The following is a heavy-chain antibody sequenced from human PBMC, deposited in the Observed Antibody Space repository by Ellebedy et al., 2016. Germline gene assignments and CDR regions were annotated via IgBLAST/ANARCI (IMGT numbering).Heavy chain of an antibody. CDR2: IYGNDDK. J-gene: IGHJ4*02. CDR1: GFSLTTSEVV. Sequence: SGPTLVKPTQTLTLTCSFSGFSLTTSEVVVGWIRQPPGKALEWLAFIYGNDDKRYSPSLKSRLTITKDTSQNEVVLTLTNMDPVDTATYYCAQRTTVTADDYWGQGTLVTVSS. D-gene: IGHD4-17*01. V-gene: IGHV2-5*01. CDR3: AQRTTVTADDY.